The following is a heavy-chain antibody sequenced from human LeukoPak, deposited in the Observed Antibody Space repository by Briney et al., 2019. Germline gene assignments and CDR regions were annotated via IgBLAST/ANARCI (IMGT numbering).Heavy chain of an antibody. CDR2: ISYDGSNK. J-gene: IGHJ6*02. CDR3: ACDMYSVGVPAVPPPPTYGMDV. Sequence: GRSLRLSCAVSGFTFSSYAMHWVRQAPGKGLEWVAVISYDGSNKYYADSVKGRFTISRDNSKNTLYLQMNRLRAEDTAVYYCACDMYSVGVPAVPPPPTYGMDVWGQGTTVTVSS. D-gene: IGHD2-2*01. CDR1: GFTFSSYA. V-gene: IGHV3-30-3*01.